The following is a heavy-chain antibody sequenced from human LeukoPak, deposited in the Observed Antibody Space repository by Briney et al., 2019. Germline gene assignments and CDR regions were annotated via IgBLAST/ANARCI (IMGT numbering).Heavy chain of an antibody. CDR1: GGSISSYY. J-gene: IGHJ4*02. V-gene: IGHV4-59*06. Sequence: SETLSPTCTVSGGSISSYYWSWIRQHPGKGLEWIGYIYYSGSTYYNPSLKSRVTISVDTSKNQFSLKLSSVTAADTAVYYCARGYDILTGYEYYFDYWGQGTLVTVSS. CDR3: ARGYDILTGYEYYFDY. D-gene: IGHD3-9*01. CDR2: IYYSGST.